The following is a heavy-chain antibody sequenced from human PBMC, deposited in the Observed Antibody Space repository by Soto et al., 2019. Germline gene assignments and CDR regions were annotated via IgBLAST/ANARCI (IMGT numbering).Heavy chain of an antibody. D-gene: IGHD1-26*01. J-gene: IGHJ6*02. CDR3: ARDMSGGTYNYYYGMDV. CDR1: GFTFSSYA. Sequence: VGSLRLSCAACGFTFSSYAMTWVRQAPGRGLEWVSAISGSGSPTYYADSVKGRFTISRDNSKNTLYLQMNSLRADDTAVYYCARDMSGGTYNYYYGMDVWGQGTTVTVSS. V-gene: IGHV3-23*01. CDR2: ISGSGSPT.